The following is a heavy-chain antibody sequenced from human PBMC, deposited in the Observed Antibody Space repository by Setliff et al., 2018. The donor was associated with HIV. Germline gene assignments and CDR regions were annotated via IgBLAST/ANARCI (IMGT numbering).Heavy chain of an antibody. CDR3: ASRGYCSGGSCYIYYYYYGMDV. J-gene: IGHJ6*02. CDR2: IYYSGST. V-gene: IGHV4-31*03. Sequence: SETLSLTCTVSGASISSGGYYWSWIRQHPGKGLEWIGYIYYSGSTYYNPSLKSRVSMSVDTSENQFSLKLSSVTAADTAVYYCASRGYCSGGSCYIYYYYYGMDVWGQGTTVTVSS. CDR1: GASISSGGYY. D-gene: IGHD2-15*01.